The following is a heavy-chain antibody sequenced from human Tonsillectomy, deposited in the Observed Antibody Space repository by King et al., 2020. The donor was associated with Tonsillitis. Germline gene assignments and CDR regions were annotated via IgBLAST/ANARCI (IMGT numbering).Heavy chain of an antibody. V-gene: IGHV5-51*03. Sequence: VQLVESGAEVKKPGESLTISCTGSGYSFTSYWIGWVRQMPGNGLEWMGIIYPGDSDTRYTTSFQGQVTISADKSISTAYLQWSSLKASDTAMYYCAIRGDSGYDPFDYWGQGTLVTVSS. CDR2: IYPGDSDT. D-gene: IGHD5-12*01. CDR1: GYSFTSYW. J-gene: IGHJ4*02. CDR3: AIRGDSGYDPFDY.